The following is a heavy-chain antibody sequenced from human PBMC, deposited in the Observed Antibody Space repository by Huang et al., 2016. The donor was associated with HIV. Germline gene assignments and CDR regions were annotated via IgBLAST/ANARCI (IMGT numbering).Heavy chain of an antibody. J-gene: IGHJ4*02. CDR2: IYGDNEE. Sequence: QITLKESGPTLVKPTQTLTLTCTFSGFSLTSSGVAVGWIHQPPGKALEWLALIYGDNEERFSPSLKTRLTITKDTPKNEVVLTMTNMDPVDTATYYCVHRLRYGKWYVDYWGQGVLVTVSS. CDR1: GFSLTSSGVA. V-gene: IGHV2-5*02. CDR3: VHRLRYGKWYVDY. D-gene: IGHD6-13*01.